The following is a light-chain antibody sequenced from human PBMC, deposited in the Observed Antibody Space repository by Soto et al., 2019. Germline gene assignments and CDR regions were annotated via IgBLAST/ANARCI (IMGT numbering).Light chain of an antibody. CDR2: KAS. V-gene: IGKV1-5*03. J-gene: IGKJ1*01. CDR3: QQYYTFWS. CDR1: QAISGF. Sequence: DIQMTQSPSTLSASLGDRFTVTCRASQAISGFLAWYQQKPGKAPKLLIYKASSLESGVPSRFSGSGSGTEFSLTISSLQPDDFATYHCQQYYTFWSFGQGTKVDI.